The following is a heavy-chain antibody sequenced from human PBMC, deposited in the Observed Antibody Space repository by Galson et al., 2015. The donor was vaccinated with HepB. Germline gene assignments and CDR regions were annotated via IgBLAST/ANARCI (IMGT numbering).Heavy chain of an antibody. CDR2: ISGSGGST. Sequence: SPRLSCAASGFTFSSYAMSWVRQAPGKGLEWVSAISGSGGSTYYADSVKGRFTISRDNSKNTLYLQMNSLRAEDTAVYYCAKGTYYYGSGSNKDAFDIWGQGTMVTVSS. J-gene: IGHJ3*02. V-gene: IGHV3-23*01. D-gene: IGHD3-10*01. CDR3: AKGTYYYGSGSNKDAFDI. CDR1: GFTFSSYA.